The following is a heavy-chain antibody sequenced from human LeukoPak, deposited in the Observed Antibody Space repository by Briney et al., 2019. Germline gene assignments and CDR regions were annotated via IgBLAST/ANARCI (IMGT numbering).Heavy chain of an antibody. V-gene: IGHV3-30*18. CDR2: ISYDGSNK. J-gene: IGHJ4*02. Sequence: GGSLRLSCAASGFTFSNYGMHWVRQAPGKGLEWVAVISYDGSNKYYVDSVKGRFTISRDNSKNTVNLQMSSLRAEDSAINYCAKEPGIAAAGMSYFDNWGQGILVTVSS. CDR3: AKEPGIAAAGMSYFDN. CDR1: GFTFSNYG. D-gene: IGHD6-13*01.